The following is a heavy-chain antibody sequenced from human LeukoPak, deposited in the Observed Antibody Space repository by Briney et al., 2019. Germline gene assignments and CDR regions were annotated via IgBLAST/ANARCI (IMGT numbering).Heavy chain of an antibody. CDR1: GFTFGSYW. CDR3: ARVLAVAAYYYYYMDV. V-gene: IGHV3-7*01. J-gene: IGHJ6*03. Sequence: GGSLRLSCAASGFTFGSYWMSWVRQAPGKGLEWVANIKQDGSEKYYVDSVKGRFTISRDNAKNSLYLQMNSLRAEDTAVYYCARVLAVAAYYYYYMDVWGKGTTVTVSS. D-gene: IGHD6-19*01. CDR2: IKQDGSEK.